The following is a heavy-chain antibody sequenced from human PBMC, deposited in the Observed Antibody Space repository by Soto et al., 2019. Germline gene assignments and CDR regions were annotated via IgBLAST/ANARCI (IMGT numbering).Heavy chain of an antibody. CDR2: IYYSGST. V-gene: IGHV4-31*03. CDR3: ARDVPGYSYGYFVY. D-gene: IGHD5-18*01. CDR1: GGSISRGGYY. J-gene: IGHJ4*02. Sequence: SEALSLTCTGSGGSISRGGYYWSWIRQHPGKGLEWIGYIYYSGSTYYNPSLKSRVTISVDTSKNQFSLKLSSVTAADMALYYCARDVPGYSYGYFVYWGQGTLVTVSS.